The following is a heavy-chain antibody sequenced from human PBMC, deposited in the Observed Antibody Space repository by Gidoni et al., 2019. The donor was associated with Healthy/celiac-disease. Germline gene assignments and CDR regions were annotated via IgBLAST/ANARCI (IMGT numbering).Heavy chain of an antibody. CDR1: GFTVSSNY. CDR2: IYSGGGT. CDR3: ARENHFNY. J-gene: IGHJ4*02. Sequence: EVQLVESGGGLIQPGGSLRISCTASGFTVSSNYMSWVGQAPGTGVEWVLVIYSGGGTYYAASVTCRFTIPRYNSKNRLYLQMNCLRAQDTAVYYCARENHFNYWGQGTLVTVSS. V-gene: IGHV3-53*01.